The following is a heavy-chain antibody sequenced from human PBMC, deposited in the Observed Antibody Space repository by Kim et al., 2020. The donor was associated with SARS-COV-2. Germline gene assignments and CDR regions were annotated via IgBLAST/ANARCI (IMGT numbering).Heavy chain of an antibody. J-gene: IGHJ4*02. CDR3: VRDPDALDY. V-gene: IGHV3-48*02. CDR2: IRGSGSTI. CDR1: GFTFSSYS. Sequence: VGSLRLSCAASGFTFSSYSMNWVRQAPGKGLEWVAYIRGSGSTIHYRDSVKGRFTISRDNAKNSLYLQMNSLRDEDTAVYYCVRDPDALDYWGQGTLVTVSS. D-gene: IGHD2-8*01.